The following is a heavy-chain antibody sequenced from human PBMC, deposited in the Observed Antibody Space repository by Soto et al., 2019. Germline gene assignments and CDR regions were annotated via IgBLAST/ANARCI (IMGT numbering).Heavy chain of an antibody. J-gene: IGHJ6*02. Sequence: PSETLSLTCAVYGGSFSGYFWSWIRQPPGKGLEWIGEINHGGSTNYNPSLKNRVTTSVDTSKAQFSLKLTSVTAADTAVYYCARALIAASGTGYYAMDVWGPGTTVTVSS. CDR2: INHGGST. D-gene: IGHD6-13*01. CDR1: GGSFSGYF. CDR3: ARALIAASGTGYYAMDV. V-gene: IGHV4-34*01.